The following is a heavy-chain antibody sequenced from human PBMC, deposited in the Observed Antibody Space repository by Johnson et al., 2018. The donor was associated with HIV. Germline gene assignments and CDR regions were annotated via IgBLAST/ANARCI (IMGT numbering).Heavy chain of an antibody. CDR2: ISYDGSNK. CDR1: GFTFSSYA. J-gene: IGHJ3*02. D-gene: IGHD2/OR15-2a*01. V-gene: IGHV3-30*04. Sequence: QVQLVESGGGVVQPGRSLRLSCAASGFTFSSYAMHWVRQAPGKGLELVALISYDGSNKYYADSVRGRFTISRDNSKNTLYLQMNSLRAEDTAVYYCARDLTSTGLSGTFGDAFHIWGQGTIVTVSS. CDR3: ARDLTSTGLSGTFGDAFHI.